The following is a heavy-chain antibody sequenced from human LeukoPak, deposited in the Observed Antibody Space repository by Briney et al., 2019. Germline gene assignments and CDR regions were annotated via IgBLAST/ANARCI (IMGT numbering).Heavy chain of an antibody. CDR2: INPDSGGT. CDR3: ARDAISRGIIDY. Sequence: ASVKVSFKASGYSFTCYYVHWVREAPGQGLEWMGWINPDSGGTNFAQKFQGRVTMTRDTSITTAYMELSRLTSDDTAVYYSARDAISRGIIDYWGQGTLVTVSS. J-gene: IGHJ4*02. V-gene: IGHV1-2*02. D-gene: IGHD3-10*01. CDR1: GYSFTCYY.